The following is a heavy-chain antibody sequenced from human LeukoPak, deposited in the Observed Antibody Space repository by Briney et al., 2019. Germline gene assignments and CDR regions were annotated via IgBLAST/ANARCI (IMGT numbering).Heavy chain of an antibody. CDR3: VVTRTRGDH. V-gene: IGHV3-7*03. Sequence: GGSLRLSCVASGFPFRNYWMTWVRQAPGKGLEWVANINQEGNDKYYVDSVKGRFTISRDNTKNSLFLQMNSLRAEDTAVYYCVVTRTRGDHWGQGTLVTVSS. D-gene: IGHD2-21*01. CDR2: INQEGNDK. J-gene: IGHJ1*01. CDR1: GFPFRNYW.